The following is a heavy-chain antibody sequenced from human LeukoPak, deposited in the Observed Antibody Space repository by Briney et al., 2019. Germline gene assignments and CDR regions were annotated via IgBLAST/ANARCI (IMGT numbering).Heavy chain of an antibody. D-gene: IGHD5-12*01. V-gene: IGHV4-38-2*01. J-gene: IGHJ4*02. CDR2: IYHSGST. Sequence: CXVSGYSISSGYYWGWIRQPPGKGLEWIGSIYHSGSTYYNPSLKSRVTISVDTSKNQFSLKLSSVTAADTAVYYCAGXXSPXFSXGGYGFDYWGQGTLVTVSS. CDR1: GYSISSGYY. CDR3: AGXXSPXFSXGGYGFDY.